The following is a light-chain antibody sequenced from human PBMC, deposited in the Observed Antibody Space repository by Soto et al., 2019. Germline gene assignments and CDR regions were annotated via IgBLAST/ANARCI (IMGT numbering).Light chain of an antibody. V-gene: IGLV2-14*01. Sequence: QSALTQPASVSGSPGQSITISCTGTSSDIGSYNFVSWYQHHPGKAPKLLIYEVSYRPSGISDRFSGSKSANTATLTISRVEAGDEADYYCQVWDSSSDHPGVVFGGGTKLTVL. CDR3: QVWDSSSDHPGVV. J-gene: IGLJ2*01. CDR2: EVS. CDR1: SSDIGSYNF.